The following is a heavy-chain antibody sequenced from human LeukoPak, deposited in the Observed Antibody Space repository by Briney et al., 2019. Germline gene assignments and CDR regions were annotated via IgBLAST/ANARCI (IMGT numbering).Heavy chain of an antibody. V-gene: IGHV4-34*01. J-gene: IGHJ4*02. D-gene: IGHD6-13*01. CDR2: INHSGST. Sequence: SETLSLTCAVYGGSFSGYYWSWIRQPPGKGLEWIGEINHSGSTNYNPSLKSRVTISVDTSKNQFSLKLSSVTAADTAVYYCARSGVGSSWYDRCFEYWGQGNLVTVTS. CDR3: ARSGVGSSWYDRCFEY. CDR1: GGSFSGYY.